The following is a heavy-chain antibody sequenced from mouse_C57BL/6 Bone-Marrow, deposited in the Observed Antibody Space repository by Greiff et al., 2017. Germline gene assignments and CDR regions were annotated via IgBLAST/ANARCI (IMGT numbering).Heavy chain of an antibody. D-gene: IGHD2-4*01. Sequence: DVMLVESGGGLVKPGGSLKLSCAASGFTFSSYAMSWVRQTPEKRLEWVATISDGGSYTYYPDNVKGRFTISRDNAKNNLYLQMSHLKSEDTAMYYCARDQGDYFAYWGQGTLVTVSA. CDR1: GFTFSSYA. V-gene: IGHV5-4*01. CDR3: ARDQGDYFAY. J-gene: IGHJ3*01. CDR2: ISDGGSYT.